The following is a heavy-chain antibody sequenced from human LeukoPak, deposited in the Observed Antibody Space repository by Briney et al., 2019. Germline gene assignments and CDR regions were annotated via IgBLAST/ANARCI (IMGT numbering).Heavy chain of an antibody. V-gene: IGHV1-2*02. Sequence: ASVKVSCKASGYTFTGYYMHWVRQAPGQGLEWMGWINPNSGGTNYAQKFQGRVTMTRDTSISTAYMELSRLRSDDTAVYYCAKSLLFVENTYYDSSGYFPFDYWGQGTLVTVSS. CDR1: GYTFTGYY. CDR3: AKSLLFVENTYYDSSGYFPFDY. J-gene: IGHJ4*02. D-gene: IGHD3-22*01. CDR2: INPNSGGT.